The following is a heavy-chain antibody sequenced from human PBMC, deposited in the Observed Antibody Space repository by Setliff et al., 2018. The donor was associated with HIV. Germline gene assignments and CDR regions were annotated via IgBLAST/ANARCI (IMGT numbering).Heavy chain of an antibody. Sequence: ASVKVSCKASGYTFHYYDMHWVRQAPGQGLEWMGRITAGNGDTKYSQKFQDRVTLTSDMSANTVYMDLTTLRSEDTAVYYCASPMFYDGKVVWGQGTPVTVSS. CDR2: ITAGNGDT. V-gene: IGHV1-3*01. CDR1: GYTFHYYD. CDR3: ASPMFYDGKVV. D-gene: IGHD3-22*01. J-gene: IGHJ4*02.